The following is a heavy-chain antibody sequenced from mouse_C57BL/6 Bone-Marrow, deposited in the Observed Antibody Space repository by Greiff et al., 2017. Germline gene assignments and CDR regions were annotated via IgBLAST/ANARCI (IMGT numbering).Heavy chain of an antibody. J-gene: IGHJ1*03. CDR3: ARRGSYWYFDV. Sequence: EVHLVESGGGLVQSGRSLRLSCATSGFTFSDFYMEWVRQAPGKGLEWIAASRNKANDYTTEYSASVKGRFIVSRDTSQSILYLQMNALRAEDTAIYYCARRGSYWYFDVWGTGTTVTVSS. CDR2: SRNKANDYTT. V-gene: IGHV7-1*01. D-gene: IGHD1-1*02. CDR1: GFTFSDFY.